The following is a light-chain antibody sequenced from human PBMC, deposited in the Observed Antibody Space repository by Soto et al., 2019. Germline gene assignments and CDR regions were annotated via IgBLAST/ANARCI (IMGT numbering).Light chain of an antibody. CDR2: AAS. CDR3: QQSYNTPQT. J-gene: IGKJ1*01. V-gene: IGKV1-39*01. Sequence: DIQMTQSPSSLSASVGDRVSITCRASQSISNYLNWYQQKPGKAPKVLIYAASSLQSGVPSRFSGSGSGKDFTLTISSLQPEDFATYYCQQSYNTPQTFGQGTKVDI. CDR1: QSISNY.